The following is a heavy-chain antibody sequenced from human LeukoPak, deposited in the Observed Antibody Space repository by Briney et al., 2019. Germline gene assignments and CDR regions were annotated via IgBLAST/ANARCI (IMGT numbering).Heavy chain of an antibody. CDR2: INHSGST. D-gene: IGHD3-10*01. V-gene: IGHV4-34*01. Sequence: SETLSLTCAVYGGSFSGYYWSWIRQPPGKGLEWIGEINHSGSTNYNPSLKSRVTISVDTSKNQFSLKLSSVTAADTAVYYCARVGTDGSGFLFDYWGQGTLVTVSS. CDR1: GGSFSGYY. CDR3: ARVGTDGSGFLFDY. J-gene: IGHJ4*02.